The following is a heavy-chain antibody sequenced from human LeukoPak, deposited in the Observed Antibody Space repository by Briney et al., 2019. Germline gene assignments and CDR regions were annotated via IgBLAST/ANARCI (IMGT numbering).Heavy chain of an antibody. CDR2: ISSSGSTI. CDR1: GFTFSSYE. J-gene: IGHJ4*02. CDR3: ARDDPYYEILTGYYRGYYFDY. D-gene: IGHD3-9*01. Sequence: PGGSLRLSCAVSGFTFSSYEMNWVRQAPGKGLEWVSYISSSGSTIHYADSVKGRFTISRDNAKNSLYLQMNSLRAEDTAVYYCARDDPYYEILTGYYRGYYFDYWGQGTLVTVSS. V-gene: IGHV3-48*03.